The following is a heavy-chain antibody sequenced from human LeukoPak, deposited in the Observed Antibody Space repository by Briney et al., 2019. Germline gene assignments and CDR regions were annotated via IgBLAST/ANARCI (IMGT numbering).Heavy chain of an antibody. J-gene: IGHJ4*02. V-gene: IGHV3-21*01. Sequence: GGSLRLSCAASGFTFSSYSMNWVRQAPGKGLEWVSSISSSSSYIYYADSVKGRFTISRDNAKSSLYLQMNSLRAEDTAVYYCASEQQLAGRQYWGQGTLVTVSS. D-gene: IGHD6-13*01. CDR3: ASEQQLAGRQY. CDR2: ISSSSSYI. CDR1: GFTFSSYS.